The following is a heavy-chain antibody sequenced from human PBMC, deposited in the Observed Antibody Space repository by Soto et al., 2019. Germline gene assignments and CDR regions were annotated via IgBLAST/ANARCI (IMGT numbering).Heavy chain of an antibody. J-gene: IGHJ4*02. CDR1: GFTFGNYG. CDR2: IWFDGNKQ. CDR3: ERGLQSLFDY. Sequence: GGSLRLSCAASGFTFGNYGMHWVRQAPGKGLEWVAVIWFDGNKQHYADSVKGRFTISRDNSKNTLYVQMTSLRAEDTAVSYCERGLQSLFDYWGQGTLVTVSS. V-gene: IGHV3-33*01.